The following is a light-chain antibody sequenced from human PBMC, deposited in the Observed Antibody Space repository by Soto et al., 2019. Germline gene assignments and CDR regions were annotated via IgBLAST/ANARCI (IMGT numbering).Light chain of an antibody. CDR2: SNA. CDR3: AALDDSRTGSV. CDR1: RSNNGRNN. Sequence: QSVLTQPPSASGTPGQRVTISCSGSRSNNGRNNVNWYQQSPGTAPKLLIYSNAQRPSGVPDRFSASKSDTSASLAISGLQSEDEVAYYCAALDDSRTGSVFGTGTKVTVL. V-gene: IGLV1-44*01. J-gene: IGLJ1*01.